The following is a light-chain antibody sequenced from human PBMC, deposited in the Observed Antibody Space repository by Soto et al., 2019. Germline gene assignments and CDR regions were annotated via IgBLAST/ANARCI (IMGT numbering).Light chain of an antibody. Sequence: EIVMTQSPATPSVSPGERATLSCRASQSVSSSVAWYQQKPGQAPRLLIYDSSSRATGVPARFSGSGSGTEFSLAISSLQSEDFAVYYCQQYYNWPPTWTFGQGTKVDIK. J-gene: IGKJ1*01. CDR1: QSVSSS. V-gene: IGKV3-15*01. CDR2: DSS. CDR3: QQYYNWPPTWT.